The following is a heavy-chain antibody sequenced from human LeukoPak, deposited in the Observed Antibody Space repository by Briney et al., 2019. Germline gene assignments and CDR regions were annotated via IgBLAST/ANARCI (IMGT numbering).Heavy chain of an antibody. D-gene: IGHD3-10*01. V-gene: IGHV3-7*01. CDR3: ARAGVRGYYYYYMDV. CDR1: GFTFSSYW. J-gene: IGHJ6*03. CDR2: IKQDGSEK. Sequence: GGSLRLSCAASGFTFSSYWMSWVRQAPGKGLEWVANIKQDGSEKYYVDSVKGRFTISRDNAKNSLYLQMNSLRAEDTAVYYCARAGVRGYYYYYMDVWGKGTTVTISS.